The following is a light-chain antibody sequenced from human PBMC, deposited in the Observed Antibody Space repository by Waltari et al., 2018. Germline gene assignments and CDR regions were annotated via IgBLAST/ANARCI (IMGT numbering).Light chain of an antibody. J-gene: IGLJ1*01. CDR2: QDS. Sequence: SYELTQPPSVSVSPGQTASITCSGDKLGDKYACWYQQTPGQSPVLVIYQDSKRPSGIPERFSGSNSGNTATLTISGTQAMDEADYYCQAWDSSTHYVFGTGTKVTVL. CDR1: KLGDKY. CDR3: QAWDSSTHYV. V-gene: IGLV3-1*01.